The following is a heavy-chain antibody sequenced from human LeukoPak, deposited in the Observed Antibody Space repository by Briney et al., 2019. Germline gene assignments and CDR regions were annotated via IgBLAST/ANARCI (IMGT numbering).Heavy chain of an antibody. CDR2: ISWNSGSI. CDR1: GFTFSSYA. V-gene: IGHV3-9*01. D-gene: IGHD1-26*01. Sequence: GGSLRLSCAASGFTFSSYAMHWVRQAPGKGLEWVSGISWNSGSIGYADSVKGRFTISRDNAKNSLYLQMNSLRAEDTALYYCAKDLGRASEYFQHWGQGTLVTVSS. CDR3: AKDLGRASEYFQH. J-gene: IGHJ1*01.